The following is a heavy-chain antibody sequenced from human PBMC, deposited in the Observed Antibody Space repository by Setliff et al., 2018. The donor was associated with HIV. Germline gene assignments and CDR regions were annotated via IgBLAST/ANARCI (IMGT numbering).Heavy chain of an antibody. J-gene: IGHJ6*03. CDR2: INYDGKT. CDR3: AKEGRQWLAGYYYYMDV. D-gene: IGHD6-19*01. CDR1: GGSISTHH. Sequence: PSETLSLTCTVSGGSISTHHWSWIRQPPGKGLEWIGQINYDGKTNYNPSLKSRVTVSVDKSKDQLSLNLNSVTAADTAVYYCAKEGRQWLAGYYYYMDVWGKGTTVTVSS. V-gene: IGHV4-59*11.